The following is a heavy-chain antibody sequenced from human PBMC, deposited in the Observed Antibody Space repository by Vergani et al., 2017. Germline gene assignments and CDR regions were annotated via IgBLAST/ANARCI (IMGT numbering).Heavy chain of an antibody. J-gene: IGHJ4*02. D-gene: IGHD3-22*01. Sequence: EVQLVESGGGLVQPGGSLTLSCAASGFTFSGSAMHWVRQAPGKGLEWVSAISARYPSTYYADSVKGRFTISRDNSKNMLYLQMNSLRAEDTAVYYCARLSYDTTPYLQGGYDCWGQGTLVSVSS. CDR3: ARLSYDTTPYLQGGYDC. CDR1: GFTFSGSA. CDR2: ISARYPST. V-gene: IGHV3-23*04.